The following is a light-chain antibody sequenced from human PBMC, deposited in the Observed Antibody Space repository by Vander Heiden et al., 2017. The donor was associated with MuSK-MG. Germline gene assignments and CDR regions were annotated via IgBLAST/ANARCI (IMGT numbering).Light chain of an antibody. CDR2: GAS. J-gene: IGKJ4*01. Sequence: VVLTQSPVTLSLSPGERATLSCRASQSLSSGFLAWYQQQPGQPPRLLIDGASSRATGVPGRFSGSGSGTDFTLTISRLEPEDSAVYYCQQYGGSPLVTFGGGTKVEIK. CDR3: QQYGGSPLVT. CDR1: QSLSSGF. V-gene: IGKV3-20*01.